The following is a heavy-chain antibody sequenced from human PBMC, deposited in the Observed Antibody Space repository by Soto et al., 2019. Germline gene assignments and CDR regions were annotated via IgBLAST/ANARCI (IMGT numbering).Heavy chain of an antibody. J-gene: IGHJ6*02. CDR3: AKDKGSSSPGGYYYGMDV. Sequence: EVQLVESGGGLVQPGRSLRLSCAASGFTFDDYAMHWVRQAPGKGLEWVSGISWNSGSIGYADSVKGRFTISRDNAKKSLYLQMNSLRAEDTALYYCAKDKGSSSPGGYYYGMDVCGQGTTVTVSS. CDR2: ISWNSGSI. CDR1: GFTFDDYA. V-gene: IGHV3-9*01. D-gene: IGHD6-6*01.